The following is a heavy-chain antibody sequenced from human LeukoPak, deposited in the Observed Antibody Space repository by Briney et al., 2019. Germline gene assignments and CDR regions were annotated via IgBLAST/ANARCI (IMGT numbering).Heavy chain of an antibody. V-gene: IGHV7-4-1*02. CDR3: ARVVEARATRPQGNWFDP. D-gene: IGHD2-15*01. Sequence: ASVKVSCKASGYTFTSYAMNWVRQAPGQGLEWMGWINTNTGNPTYAQGFTGRFVFSLDTSVSTAYLQISSLKAEDTAVYYCARVVEARATRPQGNWFDPWGQGTLVTVSS. CDR2: INTNTGNP. CDR1: GYTFTSYA. J-gene: IGHJ5*02.